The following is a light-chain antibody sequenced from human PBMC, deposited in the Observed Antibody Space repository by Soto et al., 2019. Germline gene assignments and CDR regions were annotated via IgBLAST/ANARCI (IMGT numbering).Light chain of an antibody. CDR1: SSNIGAGYD. J-gene: IGLJ3*02. Sequence: QSVLTQPPSVSGAPGQRVTISCTGSSSNIGAGYDVHWYQQLPGTAPKLLIYGNSNRPSGVPDRFSGSKSGTSAYLAITGLRAEDEADYYCLSYDSSLSGWVFGGGTKVTVL. V-gene: IGLV1-40*01. CDR2: GNS. CDR3: LSYDSSLSGWV.